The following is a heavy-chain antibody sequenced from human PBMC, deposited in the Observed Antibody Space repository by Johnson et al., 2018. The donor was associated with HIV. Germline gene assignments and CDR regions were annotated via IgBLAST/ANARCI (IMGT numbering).Heavy chain of an antibody. V-gene: IGHV3-30*14. Sequence: VQLVESGGGVVQPGGSLRLSCAASGFTFSSYDMHWVRQAPGKGLAWVAVISYDGSNKYYADSVKGRFTISRDNSKNTVYLQMNSLRVEDTAVYYCARAGSSIWTITGGPDAFDIWGQGTMVTVSS. J-gene: IGHJ3*02. D-gene: IGHD5-12*01. CDR2: ISYDGSNK. CDR1: GFTFSSYD. CDR3: ARAGSSIWTITGGPDAFDI.